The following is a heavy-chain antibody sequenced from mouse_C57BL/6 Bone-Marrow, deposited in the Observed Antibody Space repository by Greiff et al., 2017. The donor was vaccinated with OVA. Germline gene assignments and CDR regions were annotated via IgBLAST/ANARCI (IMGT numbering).Heavy chain of an antibody. D-gene: IGHD2-3*01. V-gene: IGHV2-2*01. CDR3: ARCLDGYYVGAY. CDR2: IWSGGST. J-gene: IGHJ3*01. Sequence: QVQLQQSGPGLVQPSQSLSITCTVSGFSLTSYGVHWVRQSPGKGLEWLGVIWSGGSTDYNAAFISRLSISKDNSKSQVFFKMNSLQADDTAIYYCARCLDGYYVGAYWGQGTLVTVSA. CDR1: GFSLTSYG.